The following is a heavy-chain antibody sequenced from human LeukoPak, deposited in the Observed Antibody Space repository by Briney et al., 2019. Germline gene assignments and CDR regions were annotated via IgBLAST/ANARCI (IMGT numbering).Heavy chain of an antibody. CDR3: ARSERITIPYWFDP. Sequence: PSETLSLTCAVYGGSFSGYYWSWIRQPPGKGLEWIGEINHSGSTNYNPSLKSRVTISVDTSKNQFSLKLSSVTAADTAVYYCARSERITIPYWFDPWDQGTLVTVSS. D-gene: IGHD3-10*01. V-gene: IGHV4-34*01. CDR1: GGSFSGYY. CDR2: INHSGST. J-gene: IGHJ5*02.